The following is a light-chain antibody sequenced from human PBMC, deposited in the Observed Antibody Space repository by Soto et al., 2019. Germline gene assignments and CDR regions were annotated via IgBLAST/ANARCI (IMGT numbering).Light chain of an antibody. J-gene: IGLJ1*01. CDR1: SSDVGGYNY. CDR2: DVS. V-gene: IGLV2-14*03. Sequence: QSALTQPASVSGSPGQSITISCTGTSSDVGGYNYVSWYQLHPGKAPKLMIYDVSNRHSGVSNRYSGSKSGNTASLTISWLQAEDEADYYCSSYTIRCILRVFGTGTKLTVL. CDR3: SSYTIRCILRV.